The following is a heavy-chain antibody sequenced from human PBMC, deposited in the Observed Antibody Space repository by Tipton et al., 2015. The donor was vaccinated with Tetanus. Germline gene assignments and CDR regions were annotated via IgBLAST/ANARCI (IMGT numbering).Heavy chain of an antibody. V-gene: IGHV4-31*03. CDR3: ARDQGGGRVVRLNWLDP. D-gene: IGHD6-6*01. Sequence: TLSLTCTVSGGSISSGGYYWTWIRQHPGKGLEWIGNIYHRGSTYYNPSLKSRVTISVDTSKNQFSLNLSSVTAADTAVYYCARDQGGGRVVRLNWLDPWGQGTLVTVSS. CDR2: IYHRGST. CDR1: GGSISSGGYY. J-gene: IGHJ5*02.